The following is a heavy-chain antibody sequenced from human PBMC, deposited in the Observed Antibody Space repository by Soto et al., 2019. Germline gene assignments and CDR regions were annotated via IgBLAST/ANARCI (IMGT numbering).Heavy chain of an antibody. CDR3: ATLSDYGGNQYYFDY. V-gene: IGHV4-31*09. Sequence: SETLSLTCTVSGGSISSGGYYWSWIRQHPGKGLEWIGYIYYSGSTYYNPSLKSRVTISVDKSKNQFSLKLSSVTAADTAVYYCATLSDYGGNQYYFDYWGQGTLVTVSS. J-gene: IGHJ4*02. CDR2: IYYSGST. CDR1: GGSISSGGYY. D-gene: IGHD4-17*01.